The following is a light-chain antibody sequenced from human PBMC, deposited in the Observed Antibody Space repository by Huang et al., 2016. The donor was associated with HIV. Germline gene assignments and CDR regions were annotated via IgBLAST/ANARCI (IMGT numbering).Light chain of an antibody. Sequence: EIVLTQSPATLSVSPGETAIVSCRASQNVFSNLAGYQQKPGQAPMLLIYGAYTRASGIPDRFSGSGAGTEFDLIISSLQSEDVASYYCQQYNKWPLTFGPGTKVDIK. J-gene: IGKJ3*01. CDR1: QNVFSN. CDR3: QQYNKWPLT. V-gene: IGKV3-15*01. CDR2: GAY.